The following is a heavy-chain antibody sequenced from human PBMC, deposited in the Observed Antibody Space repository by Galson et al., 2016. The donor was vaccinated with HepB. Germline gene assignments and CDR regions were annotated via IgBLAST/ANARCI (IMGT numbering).Heavy chain of an antibody. CDR3: ARVLGGTSTGYFDL. J-gene: IGHJ4*02. CDR2: IWYDGRNK. D-gene: IGHD1-1*01. V-gene: IGHV3-33*01. Sequence: SLRLSCAASGLTFSSYGMHWVRQAPGKGLEWVALIWYDGRNKYYADSVKGRFTISRDNSKNTLYLQMNSLRAEDTAVYYFARVLGGTSTGYFDLWGQGTLVTGSS. CDR1: GLTFSSYG.